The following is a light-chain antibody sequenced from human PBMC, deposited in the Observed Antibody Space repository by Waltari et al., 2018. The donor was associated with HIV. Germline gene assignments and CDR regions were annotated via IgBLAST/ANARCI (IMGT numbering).Light chain of an antibody. V-gene: IGKV3-20*01. J-gene: IGKJ2*01. CDR1: QSLGNDF. CDR3: QHYGGSPYT. CDR2: RTS. Sequence: EVLLTQSPVTLSLSPGESVTLSCRASQSLGNDFVAWYQQKPCQPPSLLIFRTSSRAAGVPGRFSGSGSGTDFALTITGAEPEDFAVYYCQHYGGSPYTFGQGTKLDI.